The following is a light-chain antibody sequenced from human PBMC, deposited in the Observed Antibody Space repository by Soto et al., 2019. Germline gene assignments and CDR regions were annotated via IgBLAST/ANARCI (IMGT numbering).Light chain of an antibody. V-gene: IGKV3-20*01. J-gene: IGKJ1*01. CDR1: QSVSSSY. Sequence: IVLTQSPGTLSLSPGERATLSCRASQSVSSSYLAWYQQKPGQAPRLLTYGASSRATGIPDRFSGSGSGTDFTLTISRLEPEDFAVYYCQQYGKTFGQGTKVDIK. CDR3: QQYGKT. CDR2: GAS.